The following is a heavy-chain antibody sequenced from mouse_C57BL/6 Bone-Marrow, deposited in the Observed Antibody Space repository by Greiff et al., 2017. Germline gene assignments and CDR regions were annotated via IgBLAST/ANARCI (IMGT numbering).Heavy chain of an antibody. CDR2: INPSSGYT. CDR3: STYYSNYDAMDY. V-gene: IGHV1-7*01. Sequence: QVQLQQSGAELAKPGASVKLSCKASGYTFTSYWMHWVKQRPGQGLEWIGYINPSSGYTKYNQKFKDKATLTADKSSSTAYMQLSSLTYEDSAVYYCSTYYSNYDAMDYWGQGTSVTVSS. CDR1: GYTFTSYW. J-gene: IGHJ4*01. D-gene: IGHD2-5*01.